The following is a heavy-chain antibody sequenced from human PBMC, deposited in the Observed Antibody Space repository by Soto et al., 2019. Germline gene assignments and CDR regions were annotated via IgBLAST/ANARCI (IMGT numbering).Heavy chain of an antibody. CDR1: GYTFTMYG. Sequence: GGSVKVSGKASGYTFTMYGISCVGQSGLQWRDWMGWISAYNGNTNYAQKLQGRVTMTTDTSTSTAYMELRSLRSDDTAVYYCARDAELRYFAWLLRPGFDYWGQGTLVTVSS. D-gene: IGHD3-9*01. J-gene: IGHJ4*02. V-gene: IGHV1-18*04. CDR3: ARDAELRYFAWLLRPGFDY. CDR2: ISAYNGNT.